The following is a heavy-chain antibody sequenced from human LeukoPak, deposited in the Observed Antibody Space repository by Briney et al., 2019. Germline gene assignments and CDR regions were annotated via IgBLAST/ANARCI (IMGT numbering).Heavy chain of an antibody. D-gene: IGHD5-12*01. CDR3: ARGIPAAMDEDIVATNFDY. V-gene: IGHV1-18*01. Sequence: ASVKVSCKASGYTITRYGISWVRQAPGQGLEWMGWISADKGNTNYAQKIQGRVTMTTDTSTSTAYMELRSLRSDDTAVYYCARGIPAAMDEDIVATNFDYWGQGTLVTVSS. J-gene: IGHJ4*02. CDR2: ISADKGNT. CDR1: GYTITRYG.